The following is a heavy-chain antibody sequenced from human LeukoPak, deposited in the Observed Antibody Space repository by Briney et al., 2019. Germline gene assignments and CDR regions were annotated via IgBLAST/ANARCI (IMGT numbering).Heavy chain of an antibody. CDR2: IQYGGSNK. Sequence: GGSLRLSCAASGFTFSSYGMHWVRQAPGKGLEWVAFIQYGGSNKYYADSVKGRFTISRDNSKNTLYLQMNILRVEDTAVYYCAKEPYYYDTSGSPKAVDYWGQGALVTVSS. CDR1: GFTFSSYG. V-gene: IGHV3-30*02. CDR3: AKEPYYYDTSGSPKAVDY. D-gene: IGHD3-22*01. J-gene: IGHJ4*02.